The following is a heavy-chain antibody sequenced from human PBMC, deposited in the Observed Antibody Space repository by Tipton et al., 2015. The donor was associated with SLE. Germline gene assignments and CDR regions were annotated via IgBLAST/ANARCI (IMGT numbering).Heavy chain of an antibody. CDR1: GGSISSYY. V-gene: IGHV4-59*01. J-gene: IGHJ3*02. CDR2: IYYSGGT. Sequence: TLSLTCTVSGGSISSYYWSWIRQPPGKGLEWIGYIYYSGGTNYNPSLKSRVTISVDTSKNQFSLKLSSVTAADTAVYYCARGKGAFDIWGQGTMVTVSS. CDR3: ARGKGAFDI.